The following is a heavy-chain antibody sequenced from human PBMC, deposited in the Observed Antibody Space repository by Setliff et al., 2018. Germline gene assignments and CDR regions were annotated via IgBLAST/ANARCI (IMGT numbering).Heavy chain of an antibody. CDR3: TRGGFSTSRRDYWYFDL. CDR2: INPRSGGT. CDR1: GYIFAGYY. D-gene: IGHD5-12*01. J-gene: IGHJ2*01. V-gene: IGHV1-2*02. Sequence: ASVKVSCKASGYIFAGYYIHWVRQAPGQRPEWMAWINPRSGGTNYAQNIQGRVSMTRDTSSSTAYMELSGLTSDDTAVYYCTRGGFSTSRRDYWYFDLWGRGTLVTVSS.